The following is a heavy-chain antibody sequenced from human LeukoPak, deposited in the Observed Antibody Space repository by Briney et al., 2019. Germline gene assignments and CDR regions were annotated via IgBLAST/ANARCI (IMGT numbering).Heavy chain of an antibody. CDR1: GFTFSSYA. J-gene: IGHJ4*02. CDR2: ISYDGSNK. V-gene: IGHV3-30-3*01. Sequence: GGSLRLSCAASGFTFSSYAMHWVRQAPGKGLEWVAVISYDGSNKYYADSVKGRFTISRDNSKNTLYLQMNSLRAEDTAVYYCAKDPYYWGQGTLVTVSS. CDR3: AKDPYY.